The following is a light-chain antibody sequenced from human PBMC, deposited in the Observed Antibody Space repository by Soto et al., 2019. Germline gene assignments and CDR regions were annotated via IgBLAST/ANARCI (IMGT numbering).Light chain of an antibody. CDR3: QQYGSSGT. CDR1: QSVSID. V-gene: IGKV3-20*01. J-gene: IGKJ1*01. CDR2: GAS. Sequence: DIVMTTSPATLPVCTGETVTLSCRASQSVSIDLAWYQQKPGQAPRLLIYGASKRATGIPDRFSGSGSGTDFTLTISRLEPEDFAVYYCQQYGSSGTFGQRTKVDIK.